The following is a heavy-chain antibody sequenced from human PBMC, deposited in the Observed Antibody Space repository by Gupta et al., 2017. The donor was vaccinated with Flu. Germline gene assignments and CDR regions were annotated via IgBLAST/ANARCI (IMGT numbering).Heavy chain of an antibody. Sequence: QVQLVESGGGVVQPGRSLRLSCAASGFTFSSYAMHWVRQAPGKGLEWVAVISYDGSNKYYADSVKGRFTISRDNSKNTLYLQMNSLRAEDTAVYYCARGGIAVAGPSIFDYWGQGTLVTVSS. D-gene: IGHD6-19*01. V-gene: IGHV3-30-3*01. CDR2: ISYDGSNK. CDR3: ARGGIAVAGPSIFDY. CDR1: GFTFSSYA. J-gene: IGHJ4*02.